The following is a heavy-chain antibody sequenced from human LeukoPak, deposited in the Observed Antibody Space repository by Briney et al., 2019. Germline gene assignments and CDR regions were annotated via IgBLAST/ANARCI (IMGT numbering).Heavy chain of an antibody. CDR1: GFTFSSYS. CDR3: AAYCSSTSRYEADAFDI. CDR2: ISSSSSTI. D-gene: IGHD2-2*01. Sequence: PGGSLRLSCAASGFTFSSYSMNWVRQAPGKGLEWVSYISSSSSTIYYADSVKGRFTISRDNAKNSLYLQMNSLRAEDTAVYYCAAYCSSTSRYEADAFDIWGQGTMVTVSS. V-gene: IGHV3-48*01. J-gene: IGHJ3*02.